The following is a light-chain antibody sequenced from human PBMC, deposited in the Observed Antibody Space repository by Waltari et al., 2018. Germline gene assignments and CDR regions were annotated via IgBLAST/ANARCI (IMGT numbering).Light chain of an antibody. CDR1: ALPKKY. CDR3: SSTDNSDNHKVV. J-gene: IGLJ2*01. V-gene: IGLV3-10*01. CDR2: EDT. Sequence: SYDLTQPPSVSVSPGQTAMITCSGVALPKKYAFWYQKKSGRAPVGVIYEDTKRPSGIPERFSGSSSGTMATLTISGAQVEDEADYYCSSTDNSDNHKVVFGGGTKLTVL.